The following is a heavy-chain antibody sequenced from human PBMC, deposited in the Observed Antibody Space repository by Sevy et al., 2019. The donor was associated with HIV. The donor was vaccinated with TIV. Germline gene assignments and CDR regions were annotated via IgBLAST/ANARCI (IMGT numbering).Heavy chain of an antibody. CDR1: GFTVGTYW. V-gene: IGHV3-7*01. Sequence: GGSLRLSCAASGFTVGTYWMSWVRQAPGKGLQWVASIKQDESEKNYVDSVKGRFTISRDNAKNSLYLQMNSLRAEDTAVYYCASGGYCSGGSCYYAWFDPWGQGTLVTVSS. CDR2: IKQDESEK. D-gene: IGHD2-15*01. CDR3: ASGGYCSGGSCYYAWFDP. J-gene: IGHJ5*02.